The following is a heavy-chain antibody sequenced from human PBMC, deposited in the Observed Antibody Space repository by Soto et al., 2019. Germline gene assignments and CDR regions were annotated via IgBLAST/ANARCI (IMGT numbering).Heavy chain of an antibody. D-gene: IGHD6-13*01. CDR2: IYYSGST. CDR1: GGSISSGDYY. V-gene: IGHV4-30-4*01. J-gene: IGHJ6*02. Sequence: PSETLSLTCTVSGGSISSGDYYWSWIRQPPGKGLEWIGYIYYSGSTYYNPSLKSRVTISVDTSKNQFSLKLSSVTAADTAVYYCAREVWQQGTEDYYYYYGMDVWGQGTTVTVSS. CDR3: AREVWQQGTEDYYYYYGMDV.